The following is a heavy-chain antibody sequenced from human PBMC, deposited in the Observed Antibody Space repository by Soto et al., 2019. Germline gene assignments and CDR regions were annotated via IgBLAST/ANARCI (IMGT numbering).Heavy chain of an antibody. CDR1: GFTFSSYA. D-gene: IGHD3-22*01. Sequence: EVQLLESGGGLVQPGGSLRLSCAASGFTFSSYAMNWVRQAPGKGLEWVSGISYGGGSTNYADSVKGRFTISRDNPKNTLYLQMNSLRGEDTAVYYCAKGESYYYDSSGYWNYWGQGTLVTVSS. CDR2: ISYGGGST. CDR3: AKGESYYYDSSGYWNY. J-gene: IGHJ4*02. V-gene: IGHV3-23*01.